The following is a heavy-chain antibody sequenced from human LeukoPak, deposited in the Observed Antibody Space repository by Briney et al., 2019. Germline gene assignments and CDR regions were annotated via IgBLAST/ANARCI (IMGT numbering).Heavy chain of an antibody. J-gene: IGHJ5*01. D-gene: IGHD3-16*02. Sequence: GASVKVSCKASGYTFNNYDINWVRQAPGQGLEWMGWMNPKSGNTGYAQKVQGRVTMTRNTSISTAYLELRSLRSDDTAVYYCAREVRHLGELSFYFDSWGQGTLVSVSS. V-gene: IGHV1-8*01. CDR2: MNPKSGNT. CDR3: AREVRHLGELSFYFDS. CDR1: GYTFNNYD.